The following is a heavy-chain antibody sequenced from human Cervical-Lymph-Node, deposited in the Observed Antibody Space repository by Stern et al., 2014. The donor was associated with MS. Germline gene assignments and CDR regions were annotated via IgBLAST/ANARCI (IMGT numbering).Heavy chain of an antibody. V-gene: IGHV3-30*18. CDR2: ISYDGSNK. CDR1: GFTFSSYG. CDR3: AKDSTVTIFDY. D-gene: IGHD4-17*01. J-gene: IGHJ4*02. Sequence: VQLEESGGGVVQPGRSLRLSCAASGFTFSSYGMHWVRQAPGKGLEWVAVISYDGSNKYYADSVKGRFTISRDNSKNTLYLQMNSLRAEDTAVYYCAKDSTVTIFDYWGQGTLVTVSS.